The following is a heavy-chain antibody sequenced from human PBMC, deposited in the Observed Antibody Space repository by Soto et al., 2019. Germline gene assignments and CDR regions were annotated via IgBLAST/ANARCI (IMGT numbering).Heavy chain of an antibody. CDR2: ISATGGST. CDR3: AKDLSSYYYFDF. J-gene: IGHJ4*02. Sequence: EVQLLESGGDLVQPGGSLRLSCAASGFTFGIYAMTWVRQAPGKGLEWVSTISATGGSTFYADSVKGRFTIYRDNSKNTLYLQMNSLRAEDTAIYYCAKDLSSYYYFDFWGQGTLVTVSS. V-gene: IGHV3-23*01. CDR1: GFTFGIYA. D-gene: IGHD2-15*01.